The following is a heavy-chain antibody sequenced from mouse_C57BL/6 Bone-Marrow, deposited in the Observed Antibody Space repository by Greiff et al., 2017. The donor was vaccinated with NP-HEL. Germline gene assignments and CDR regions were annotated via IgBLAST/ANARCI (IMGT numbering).Heavy chain of an antibody. V-gene: IGHV10-1*01. D-gene: IGHD1-1*01. CDR1: GFSFNTYA. J-gene: IGHJ3*01. CDR3: VRGDYYGSRY. Sequence: DVMLVESGGGLVQPKGSLKLSCAASGFSFNTYAMNWVRQAPGKGLEWVARIRSKSNNYATYYADSVKDRFTISRDDSESMLYLQMNNLKTEDTAMYYCVRGDYYGSRYWGQGTLVTVSA. CDR2: IRSKSNNYAT.